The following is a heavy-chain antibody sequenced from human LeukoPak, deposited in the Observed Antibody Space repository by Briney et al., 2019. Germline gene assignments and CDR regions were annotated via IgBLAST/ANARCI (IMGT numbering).Heavy chain of an antibody. CDR1: GGSFGGYY. V-gene: IGHV4-38-2*02. CDR2: IYHSGST. Sequence: SETLSLTCAVYGGSFGGYYWGWIRQPPGKGLEWIGSIYHSGSTYYNPSLKSRVTISVDTSKNQLSLKLSSVTAADTAVYYCARDYGCDYWGQGTLVTVSS. CDR3: ARDYGCDY. D-gene: IGHD3-10*01. J-gene: IGHJ4*02.